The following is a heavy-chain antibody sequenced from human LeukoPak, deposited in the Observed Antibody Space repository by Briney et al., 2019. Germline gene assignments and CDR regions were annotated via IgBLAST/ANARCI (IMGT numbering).Heavy chain of an antibody. CDR3: AGHVEPGTTDDFDI. CDR1: GGSISSYY. V-gene: IGHV4-59*08. D-gene: IGHD1-1*01. J-gene: IGHJ3*02. Sequence: PSETLSLTCTVSGGSISSYYWTWIRQPPGKGLEWIGYIYYSGSTNYHPSLKSRLTISVDTSKNKFSLKLSSVTAADTAVYYCAGHVEPGTTDDFDIWGRGTMVTVS. CDR2: IYYSGST.